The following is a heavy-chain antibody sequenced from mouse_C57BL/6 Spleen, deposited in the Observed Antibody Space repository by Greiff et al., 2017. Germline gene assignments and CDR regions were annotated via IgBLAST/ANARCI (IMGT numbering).Heavy chain of an antibody. J-gene: IGHJ4*01. CDR2: ISSGSSTI. D-gene: IGHD1-1*01. CDR3: ARLRRMDY. CDR1: GFTFSDYG. Sequence: EVQLVESGGGLVKPGGSLKLSCAASGFTFSDYGMHWVRQAPEKGLEWVAYISSGSSTIYYADTVKGRFTISRDNAKNTLFLQMTSLRSEDTAMYYCARLRRMDYWGQGTSVTVSS. V-gene: IGHV5-17*01.